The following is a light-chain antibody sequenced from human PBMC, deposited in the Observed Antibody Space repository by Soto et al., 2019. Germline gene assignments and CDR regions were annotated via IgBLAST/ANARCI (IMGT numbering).Light chain of an antibody. CDR1: SSDVGGYDY. CDR3: TSYGGSNNYV. J-gene: IGLJ1*01. CDR2: EVN. Sequence: QSALTQPPSASGSPGQSVTISCSGTSSDVGGYDYVSWFQQHPGKAPKLMIYEVNKRPSGVPDRFSGSKSGNTASLTVSGLQPEDEADYYCTSYGGSNNYVFGTGTKLTVL. V-gene: IGLV2-8*01.